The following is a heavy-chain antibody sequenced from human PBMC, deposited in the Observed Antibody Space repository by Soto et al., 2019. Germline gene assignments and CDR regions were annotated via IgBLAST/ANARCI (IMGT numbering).Heavy chain of an antibody. J-gene: IGHJ4*02. V-gene: IGHV3-23*01. Sequence: PGGSLRLSCAASGFTFSNSWMNWVRQAPGKGLEWVSTISGSGGSTYYADSVKGRFTISRDNSKNTLFLQMNSLRAEDTAVYYCAKEPYGSGSYYVDYWGQGTLVTVSS. CDR1: GFTFSNSW. CDR2: ISGSGGST. CDR3: AKEPYGSGSYYVDY. D-gene: IGHD3-10*01.